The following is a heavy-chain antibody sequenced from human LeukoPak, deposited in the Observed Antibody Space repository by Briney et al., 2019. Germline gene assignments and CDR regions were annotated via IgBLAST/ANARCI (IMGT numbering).Heavy chain of an antibody. CDR2: IYPGDSDT. D-gene: IGHD2-15*01. CDR3: ARGRGYCSGGSCYYFDY. J-gene: IGHJ4*02. Sequence: GESLKISCKGSGYSFTSYWTGWVRQMPGKGLEWIGIIYPGDSDTRYSPSFQGQVTISADKSISTAYLQWSSLKASDTAMYYCARGRGYCSGGSCYYFDYWGQGTLVTVSS. V-gene: IGHV5-51*01. CDR1: GYSFTSYW.